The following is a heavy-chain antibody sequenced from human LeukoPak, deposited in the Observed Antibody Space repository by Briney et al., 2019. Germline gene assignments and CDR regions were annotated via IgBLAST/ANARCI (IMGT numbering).Heavy chain of an antibody. J-gene: IGHJ4*02. CDR3: AKGSVDTAPPFDY. V-gene: IGHV3-23*01. Sequence: HPGGSLRLSCAASGFTFSTFAMSWVRQAPGKGLEWVSAISGSGDNTYYADSVKGRFTISRDTSKNTLYLQMNSLRAEDTAVYYCAKGSVDTAPPFDYWGQGTLVSVSS. CDR1: GFTFSTFA. D-gene: IGHD5-18*01. CDR2: ISGSGDNT.